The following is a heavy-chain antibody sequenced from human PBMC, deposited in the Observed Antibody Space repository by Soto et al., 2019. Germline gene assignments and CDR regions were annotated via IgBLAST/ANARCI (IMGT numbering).Heavy chain of an antibody. J-gene: IGHJ4*02. CDR1: GGTLSGSD. V-gene: IGHV4-59*01. D-gene: IGHD6-19*01. CDR2: VYYTGST. CDR3: ARSVAVPGAHIDY. Sequence: SVNLSVTCSVAGGTLSGSDWSWIRQSPGKGLEWLGYVYYTGSTNYSPSLRSRVSISVDTSKNEFSLRLSSVTAADTAVYFCARSVAVPGAHIDYWGQGTQVTVSS.